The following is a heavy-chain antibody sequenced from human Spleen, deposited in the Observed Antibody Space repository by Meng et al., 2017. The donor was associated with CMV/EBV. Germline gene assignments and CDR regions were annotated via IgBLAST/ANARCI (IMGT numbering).Heavy chain of an antibody. CDR1: GGSISSSSYY. D-gene: IGHD6-13*01. CDR2: IYYSGST. V-gene: IGHV4-39*07. J-gene: IGHJ5*02. Sequence: QGQVQSSGPGLVKPSGTLSPTCTVSGGSISSSSYYWGWIRQPPGKGLEWIGSIYYSGSTYYNPSLKSRVTISVDTSKNQFSLKLSSVTAADTAVYYCARDGQQLAYNWFDPWGQGTLVTVSS. CDR3: ARDGQQLAYNWFDP.